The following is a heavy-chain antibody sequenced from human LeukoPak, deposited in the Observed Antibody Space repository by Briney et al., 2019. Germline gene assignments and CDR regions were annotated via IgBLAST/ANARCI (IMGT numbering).Heavy chain of an antibody. V-gene: IGHV1-8*01. CDR1: GYTFTSYD. CDR3: ARGRGIAARAPYYYYYGMDV. J-gene: IGHJ6*02. CDR2: MNPNSGNT. D-gene: IGHD6-6*01. Sequence: ASVKVSCKASGYTFTSYDINWVRQATGQGLEWMGWMNPNSGNTGYAQKFQGRVTMTRNTSISTAYMELSSLRSEDTAVYYCARGRGIAARAPYYYYYGMDVWGQGTTVTVSS.